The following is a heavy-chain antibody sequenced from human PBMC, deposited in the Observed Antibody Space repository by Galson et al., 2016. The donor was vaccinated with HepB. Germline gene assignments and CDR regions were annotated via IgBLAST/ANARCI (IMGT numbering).Heavy chain of an antibody. D-gene: IGHD2-15*01. CDR1: GFTFSDYY. CDR2: TRNKANGYTR. J-gene: IGHJ5*02. Sequence: SLRLSCAASGFTFSDYYMDWVRQTPGKGLEWVGRTRNKANGYTRGYAASVKGRLSISRDDSKNSLYLQMNSLRSEDTAVYYCARAAYCSGGACYHAFDPWGQGTLVTVSS. CDR3: ARAAYCSGGACYHAFDP. V-gene: IGHV3-72*01.